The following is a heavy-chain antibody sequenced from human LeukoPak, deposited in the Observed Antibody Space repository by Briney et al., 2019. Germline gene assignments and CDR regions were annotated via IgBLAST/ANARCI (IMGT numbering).Heavy chain of an antibody. Sequence: ASVKVSCKASGGTFSTYAISWVRQAPGQGLEWKGRIIPILGIANYAQKFQGRVTITADKSTSTAYMELSSLRSEDTAVYYCASTLALGYCSGGSCYRWFDPWGQGTLVTVSS. J-gene: IGHJ5*02. CDR1: GGTFSTYA. D-gene: IGHD2-15*01. CDR2: IIPILGIA. V-gene: IGHV1-69*04. CDR3: ASTLALGYCSGGSCYRWFDP.